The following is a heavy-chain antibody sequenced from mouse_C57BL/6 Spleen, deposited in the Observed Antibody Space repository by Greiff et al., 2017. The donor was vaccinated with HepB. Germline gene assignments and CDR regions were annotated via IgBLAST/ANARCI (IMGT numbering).Heavy chain of an antibody. Sequence: QVQLQQPGAELVKPGASVKLSCKASGYTFTSYWMQWVKQRPGQGLEWIGEIDPSDSYTNYNQKFKGKATLTVDTSSSTAYMQLSSLTSEDSAVYYCARTVVDFDDWGQGTTLTVSS. CDR2: IDPSDSYT. CDR1: GYTFTSYW. V-gene: IGHV1-50*01. CDR3: ARTVVDFDD. D-gene: IGHD1-1*01. J-gene: IGHJ2*01.